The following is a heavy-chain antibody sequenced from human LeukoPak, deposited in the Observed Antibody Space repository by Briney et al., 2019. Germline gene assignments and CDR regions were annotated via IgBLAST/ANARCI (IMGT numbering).Heavy chain of an antibody. CDR3: AKDIRPWIQLWYQADY. D-gene: IGHD5-18*01. Sequence: GGSLRLSCAASGFTFSSYSMNWVRQAPGKGLEWVSAISGSGGSTYYADSVKGRFTISRDNSKNTLYLQMNSLRAEDTGVYYCAKDIRPWIQLWYQADYWGQGTLVTVSS. J-gene: IGHJ4*02. CDR2: ISGSGGST. CDR1: GFTFSSYS. V-gene: IGHV3-23*01.